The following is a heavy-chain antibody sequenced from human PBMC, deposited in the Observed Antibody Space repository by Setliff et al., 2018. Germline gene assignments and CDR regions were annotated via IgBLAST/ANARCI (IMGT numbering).Heavy chain of an antibody. CDR1: GDSMNDNH. CDR2: IYTSGGT. V-gene: IGHV4-4*08. CDR3: ARGVSSVSWTPRY. J-gene: IGHJ4*02. Sequence: SETLSLTCNVSGDSMNDNHRTWIRQPPGKGLEWIGYIYTSGGTNYNPSLKSRVTISVDMPKNQFSLKLSSVIAADTAVYYCARGVSSVSWTPRYWGRGILVTVSS. D-gene: IGHD6-19*01.